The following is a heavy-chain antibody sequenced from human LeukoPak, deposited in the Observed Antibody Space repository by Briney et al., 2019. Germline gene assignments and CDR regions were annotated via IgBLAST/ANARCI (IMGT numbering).Heavy chain of an antibody. J-gene: IGHJ4*02. CDR3: ASDVAGDDY. D-gene: IGHD6-19*01. Sequence: SETLSLTCAVYGGSFSGYYWSWIRQPPGKGLEWIGEINHSGSTNYNPSLKSRVTISVDTSKNQFSLKLSSVTAADTAVYYCASDVAGDDYWGQGTLVTVSS. CDR1: GGSFSGYY. V-gene: IGHV4-34*01. CDR2: INHSGST.